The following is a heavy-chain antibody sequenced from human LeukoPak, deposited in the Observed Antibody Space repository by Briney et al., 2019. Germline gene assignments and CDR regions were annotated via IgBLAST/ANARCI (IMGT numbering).Heavy chain of an antibody. CDR3: ARGRRTIFGVVIPHFDY. CDR1: RGSISIYY. V-gene: IGHV4-59*01. CDR2: IDNSVST. J-gene: IGHJ4*02. D-gene: IGHD3-3*01. Sequence: PSETLSLTCTVSRGSISIYYWSWIRQPPGKGLDWNGYIDNSVSTNSNPSLKSQVTMSVDTSKNQFSLKLSSVTAADTAVYYCARGRRTIFGVVIPHFDYWGQGTLVTVSS.